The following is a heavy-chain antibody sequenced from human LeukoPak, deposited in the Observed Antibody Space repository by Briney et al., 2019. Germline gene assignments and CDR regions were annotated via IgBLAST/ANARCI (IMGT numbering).Heavy chain of an antibody. CDR1: GFTLSSYA. D-gene: IGHD2/OR15-2a*01. V-gene: IGHV3-23*01. CDR2: ISRSGGST. Sequence: GGSLRLSCAASGFTLSSYAMSWVRQAPGKGLAWVSGISRSGGSTYYADSVKGRFTISRDNSKNTLYLQMYSLRAEDTAVYYCAKEGYDFATYYFVYWGQGTLVTVSS. CDR3: AKEGYDFATYYFVY. J-gene: IGHJ4*02.